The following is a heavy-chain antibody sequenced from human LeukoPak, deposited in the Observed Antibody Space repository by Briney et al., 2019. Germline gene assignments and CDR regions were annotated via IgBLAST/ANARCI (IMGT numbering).Heavy chain of an antibody. Sequence: GGSLRLSCAASGFTFSSYWMSWVRQAPGKGLEWVANIKQDGSEKYYVDSVKGRFTISRDNAKNSLYLQMNSLRAEDTAVYYCARPVRPYYYYYGMDVRGQGTTVTVSS. J-gene: IGHJ6*02. CDR3: ARPVRPYYYYYGMDV. CDR1: GFTFSSYW. CDR2: IKQDGSEK. V-gene: IGHV3-7*01. D-gene: IGHD3-10*01.